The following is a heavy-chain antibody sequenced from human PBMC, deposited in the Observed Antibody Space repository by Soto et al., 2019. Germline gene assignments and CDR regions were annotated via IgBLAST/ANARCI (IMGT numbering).Heavy chain of an antibody. CDR3: ARAIRDQLLSDY. CDR2: MNPDSANT. D-gene: IGHD1-26*01. CDR1: GYTFTNYD. V-gene: IGHV1-8*01. Sequence: QVHLVQSGAEVKQPGASVKVSCRTSGYTFTNYDISWVRQATGQGLEWMGWMNPDSANTGYAQKFQGRVTLTRDTSRSTAYMEPNSLTSEDAATYYCARAIRDQLLSDYWGQGSLVIVSS. J-gene: IGHJ4*02.